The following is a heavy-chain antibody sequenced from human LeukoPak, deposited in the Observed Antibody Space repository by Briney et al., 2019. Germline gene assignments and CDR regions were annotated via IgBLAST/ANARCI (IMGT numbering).Heavy chain of an antibody. Sequence: GGSLRLSCAASGFTVSSNYVSWVRQAPGKGLEWVSVIYSGGSTYYADSVKGRFTISRDNSKSTLYLQMNSLRAEDTAVYYCARAYSSGWYYFDYWGQGTLVTVSS. J-gene: IGHJ4*02. CDR2: IYSGGST. CDR3: ARAYSSGWYYFDY. V-gene: IGHV3-53*01. CDR1: GFTVSSNY. D-gene: IGHD6-19*01.